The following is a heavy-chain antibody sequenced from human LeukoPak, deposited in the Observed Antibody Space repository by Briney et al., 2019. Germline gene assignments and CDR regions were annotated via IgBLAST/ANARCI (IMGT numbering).Heavy chain of an antibody. CDR3: AKDEGTVLRLGDY. Sequence: GGSLRLSCAASGFTFSSYSMNWVRQAPGKGLEWVSSISSSSSYIYYADSVKGRFTISRDNAKNSLYLQMNSLRAEDTAVYYCAKDEGTVLRLGDYWGQGTLVTVSS. J-gene: IGHJ4*02. V-gene: IGHV3-21*01. CDR1: GFTFSSYS. D-gene: IGHD3/OR15-3a*01. CDR2: ISSSSSYI.